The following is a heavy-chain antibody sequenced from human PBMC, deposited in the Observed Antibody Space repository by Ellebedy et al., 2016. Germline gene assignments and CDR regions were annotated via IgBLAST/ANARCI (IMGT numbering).Heavy chain of an antibody. Sequence: GSLRLSXTVPGGSLSSDYWSWIRQPAGKGLEWIGRMYTRGEKQYNPQLKSRVALSMDTSQNQFSLKLTSLTAADTAVYYCARGNQSISLKYWGRGTQVTVSS. V-gene: IGHV4-4*07. CDR2: MYTRGEK. J-gene: IGHJ4*02. D-gene: IGHD3-9*01. CDR3: ARGNQSISLKY. CDR1: GGSLSSDY.